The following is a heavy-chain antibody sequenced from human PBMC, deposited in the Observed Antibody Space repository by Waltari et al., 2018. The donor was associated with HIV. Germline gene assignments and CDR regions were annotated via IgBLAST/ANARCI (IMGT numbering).Heavy chain of an antibody. CDR3: AKMACGYNCASYYFDY. V-gene: IGHV5-51*01. Sequence: EVQLVQSGAEVRKPGESLKISCKGSGYSFASYWIGWVRQMPGKDLEWMGIIYPGDSDTRYSPSFQGQVTISADESISTAYLQWSSLKASDTAMYYCAKMACGYNCASYYFDYWGQGTLVTVSS. D-gene: IGHD1-1*01. CDR2: IYPGDSDT. CDR1: GYSFASYW. J-gene: IGHJ4*02.